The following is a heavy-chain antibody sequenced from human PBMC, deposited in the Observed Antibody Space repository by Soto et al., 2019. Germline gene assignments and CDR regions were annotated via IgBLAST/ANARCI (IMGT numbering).Heavy chain of an antibody. D-gene: IGHD3-22*01. V-gene: IGHV3-23*01. Sequence: HPGGSLRLSCAASGFTFNTYSMTWVRQAPGKGLEWVSGISGSGDGTYYADSVKGRFTISRDNSRNTLYLHLNSLRVEDTAVYYCVKDLLHLARVYWCQGTLLTVSS. CDR2: ISGSGDGT. CDR3: VKDLLHLARVY. J-gene: IGHJ4*02. CDR1: GFTFNTYS.